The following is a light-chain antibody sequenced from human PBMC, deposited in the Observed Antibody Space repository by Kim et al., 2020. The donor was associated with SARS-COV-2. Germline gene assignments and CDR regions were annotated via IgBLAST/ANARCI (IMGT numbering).Light chain of an antibody. CDR2: YDS. J-gene: IGLJ2*01. Sequence: PGERADISCGGDNIGEERLHLYQQWPGRTPVLVMYYDSDRPSGIPERFSGSNSGNTATLTISRVEAGDEADYYCLVWDSGSDHPVFGGGTKVTVL. CDR1: NIGEER. V-gene: IGLV3-21*04. CDR3: LVWDSGSDHPV.